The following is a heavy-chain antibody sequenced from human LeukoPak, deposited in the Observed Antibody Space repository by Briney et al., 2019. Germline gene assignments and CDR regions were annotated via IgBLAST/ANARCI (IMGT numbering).Heavy chain of an antibody. Sequence: ASVKVSCKASGYTFTGYYMHWVRQAPGQVLEWMGWISAYNGNTNYAQKLQGRVTMTTDTSTSTAYMELRSLRSDDTAVYYCARDPQQSELDYWGQGTLVTVSS. V-gene: IGHV1-18*04. CDR1: GYTFTGYY. D-gene: IGHD1-26*01. CDR3: ARDPQQSELDY. J-gene: IGHJ4*02. CDR2: ISAYNGNT.